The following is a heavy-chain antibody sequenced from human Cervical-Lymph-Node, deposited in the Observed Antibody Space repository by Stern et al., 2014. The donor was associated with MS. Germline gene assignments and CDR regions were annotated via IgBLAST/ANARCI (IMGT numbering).Heavy chain of an antibody. CDR3: ARHVQGFDY. CDR1: GYSFTIYY. Sequence: VQLVQSGAEVKKPGASLTISCKLSGYSFTIYYIAWVRQLPGKGLEWMGVIYPYDSNTTYSPSFQGQVTISADKSITTAYLQWSSLRASDTAMYDCARHVQGFDYWGQGTLVTVSS. CDR2: IYPYDSNT. V-gene: IGHV5-51*01. J-gene: IGHJ4*02.